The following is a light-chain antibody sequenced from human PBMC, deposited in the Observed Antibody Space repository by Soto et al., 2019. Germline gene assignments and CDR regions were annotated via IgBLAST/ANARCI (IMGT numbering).Light chain of an antibody. CDR2: AAS. V-gene: IGKV1-39*01. Sequence: DIHMTHSQSSLSASVGASVPLTCRASQSISRYLNWYQQKPGKAPKLLIYAASSLLGGVPSRFSGSGSGTDFTLTISSLQPEDFAIYYCQQSYISPQTSGQGTNVDIK. J-gene: IGKJ1*01. CDR3: QQSYISPQT. CDR1: QSISRY.